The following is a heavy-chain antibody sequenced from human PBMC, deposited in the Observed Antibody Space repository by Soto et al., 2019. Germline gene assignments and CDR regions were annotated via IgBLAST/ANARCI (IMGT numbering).Heavy chain of an antibody. J-gene: IGHJ4*02. CDR1: GYTFTSYH. Sequence: QVQLVQSGAEVKKPGASVKVSCKASGYTFTSYHIDWVRQAPGQGLEWMGKISPSGDRTWYAQKYRGRVPMTRDTSTSTDYMELSSLRSEDTAVYYCARAGGNYGDDDHWGQGTLVTVSS. CDR2: ISPSGDRT. CDR3: ARAGGNYGDDDH. V-gene: IGHV1-46*01. D-gene: IGHD4-17*01.